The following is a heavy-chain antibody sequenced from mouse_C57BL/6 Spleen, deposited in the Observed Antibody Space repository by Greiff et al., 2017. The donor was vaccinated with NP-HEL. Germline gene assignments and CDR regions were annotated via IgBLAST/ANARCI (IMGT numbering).Heavy chain of an antibody. D-gene: IGHD1-1*01. CDR3: ARGFITAVGAPGDY. J-gene: IGHJ4*01. CDR2: IFPGCGST. Sequence: VQLQQSGPELVKPGASVKISCKASGYTFTDYYINWVKQRPGQGLEWIGWIFPGCGSTYYNEKFKGKATFTVDKSSSTAYMLLSSLTSSDSAVSFYARGFITAVGAPGDYWGQGTSVTVSS. CDR1: GYTFTDYY. V-gene: IGHV1-75*01.